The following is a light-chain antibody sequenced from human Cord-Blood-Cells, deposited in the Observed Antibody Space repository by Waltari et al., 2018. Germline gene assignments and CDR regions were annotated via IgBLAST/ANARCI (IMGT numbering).Light chain of an antibody. CDR1: SSDVGGYNY. V-gene: IGLV2-14*01. J-gene: IGLJ3*02. CDR2: GVS. Sequence: QSALTQPASVSGSPGQSITISCTGTSSDVGGYNYVSWYQQHPVKAPKLMIYGVSNRPSGVSNRFSSSMSSNTASLTISALQAEDEADYYCSSYTSSSTLVGFGGGTKLTVL. CDR3: SSYTSSSTLVG.